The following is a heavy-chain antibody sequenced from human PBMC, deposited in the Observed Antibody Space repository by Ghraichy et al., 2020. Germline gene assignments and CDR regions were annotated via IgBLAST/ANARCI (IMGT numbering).Heavy chain of an antibody. CDR3: ARLRISSTAAPFDY. Sequence: SETLSLTCTVSGGSINRYYWSWIRQPPGKGLEWIGYNSYSGSSNYNPSLKSRGTISVDTSKNQFSLKLRSVTAADTAVYYCARLRISSTAAPFDYWGQGTLVTVSS. CDR2: NSYSGSS. V-gene: IGHV4-59*01. J-gene: IGHJ4*02. D-gene: IGHD6-6*01. CDR1: GGSINRYY.